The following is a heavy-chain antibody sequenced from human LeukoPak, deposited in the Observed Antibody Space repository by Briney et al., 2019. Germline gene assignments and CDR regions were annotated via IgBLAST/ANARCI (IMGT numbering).Heavy chain of an antibody. Sequence: ASVKVSCKASGYTFTSYAMHWVRQAPGQRLEWMGWINAGNGNTKYSQKFQGRVTITRDTSASTAYMELSSLRSEDTAVYYCARDTGVVVTASTSHDYWGQGTLVTVSS. CDR2: INAGNGNT. CDR1: GYTFTSYA. D-gene: IGHD2-21*02. CDR3: ARDTGVVVTASTSHDY. J-gene: IGHJ4*02. V-gene: IGHV1-3*01.